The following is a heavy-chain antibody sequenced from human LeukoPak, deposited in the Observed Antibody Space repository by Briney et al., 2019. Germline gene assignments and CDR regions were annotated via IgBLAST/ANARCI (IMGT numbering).Heavy chain of an antibody. D-gene: IGHD1-1*01. CDR1: GGSISSYY. J-gene: IGHJ6*02. Sequence: SETLSLTCTVSGGSISSYYWSWIRQPPGKGLEWIGYIYYSGSTNYNPSLKSRVTISVDTSKNQSSLKLSSVTAADTAVYYCARLNEYYYYYGMDVWGQGTTVTVSS. CDR3: ARLNEYYYYYGMDV. CDR2: IYYSGST. V-gene: IGHV4-59*08.